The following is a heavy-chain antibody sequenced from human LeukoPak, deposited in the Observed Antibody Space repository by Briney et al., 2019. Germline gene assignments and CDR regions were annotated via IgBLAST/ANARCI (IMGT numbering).Heavy chain of an antibody. CDR2: IGIAGDT. Sequence: GGSLRLSCAASGFTFSSYDMHWVRQTTGKGLEWVSSIGIAGDTYYPGSVKGRFTISRENAKNSLYLQMNSLRAEDTAVYYCARDPSVSPPLLNYYYGMDVWGQGTTVTVSS. D-gene: IGHD1-26*01. CDR1: GFTFSSYD. J-gene: IGHJ6*02. V-gene: IGHV3-13*01. CDR3: ARDPSVSPPLLNYYYGMDV.